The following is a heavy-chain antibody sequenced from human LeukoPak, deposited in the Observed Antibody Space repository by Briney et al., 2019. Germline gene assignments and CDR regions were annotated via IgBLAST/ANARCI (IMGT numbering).Heavy chain of an antibody. CDR3: AREGLATMIRGVIPY. D-gene: IGHD3-10*01. CDR2: IYYSGNT. V-gene: IGHV4-61*01. Sequence: SETLSLTCTVSGGSVSSGSYYWSWIPQPPGKGLEWIGYIYYSGNTNYNPSLKSRVTISVDTSKNQFSLKLSSVTAADTAVYYCAREGLATMIRGVIPYWGQGTLVTVSS. CDR1: GGSVSSGSYY. J-gene: IGHJ4*02.